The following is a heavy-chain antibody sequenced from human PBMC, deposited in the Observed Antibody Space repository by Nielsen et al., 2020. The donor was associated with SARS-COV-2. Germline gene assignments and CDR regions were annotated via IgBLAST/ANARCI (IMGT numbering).Heavy chain of an antibody. V-gene: IGHV1-2*06. J-gene: IGHJ4*02. CDR3: ARDPSPGYSYGYSFDY. Sequence: ASVKVSCKASGYTFTGYYMYWVLQPPGQGLEWMGRINPNSGGTNYAQKFQGRVTMTRDTSISTAYMELSRLRSDDTAVYYCARDPSPGYSYGYSFDYWGQGTLVTVSS. CDR1: GYTFTGYY. CDR2: INPNSGGT. D-gene: IGHD5-18*01.